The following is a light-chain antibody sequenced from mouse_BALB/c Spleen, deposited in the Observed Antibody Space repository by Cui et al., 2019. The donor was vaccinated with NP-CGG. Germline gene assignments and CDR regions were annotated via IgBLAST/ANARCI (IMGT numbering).Light chain of an antibody. CDR1: TGAVTTNNF. CDR3: ALWYSNHFV. CDR2: GTN. J-gene: IGLJ1*01. V-gene: IGLV1*01. Sequence: QAVVTQESALTTSPGETVTLTCRSSTGAVTTNNFANWVQEKPDHLFTGLIGGTNNRAPGVPARFSGSLIGDKAALTITGAQTEDEAIYFCALWYSNHFVFGGGTELTVL.